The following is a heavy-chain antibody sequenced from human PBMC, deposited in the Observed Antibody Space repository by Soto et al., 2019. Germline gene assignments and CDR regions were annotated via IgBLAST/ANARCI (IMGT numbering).Heavy chain of an antibody. J-gene: IGHJ4*02. V-gene: IGHV4-59*01. CDR2: ISSSGNT. D-gene: IGHD3-22*01. CDR3: ARAPMVLTRSYFDS. Sequence: SEPLSVTCTVSDGSISNFYWSWIRQPPGKGLEWIGYISSSGNTNYNPSLKSRVSISVDTSKNQFSLNLTSVTAADTGVYYCARAPMVLTRSYFDSWGQGTPVTVSS. CDR1: DGSISNFY.